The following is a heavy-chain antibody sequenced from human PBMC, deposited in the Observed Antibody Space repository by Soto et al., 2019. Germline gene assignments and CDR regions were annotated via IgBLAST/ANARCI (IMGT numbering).Heavy chain of an antibody. Sequence: GGSLRLSCAASGFTFSSYAMHWARQAPGKGLEWVAVISYDGSNKYYADSVKGRFTISRDNSKNTLYLQMNSLRAEDTAVYYCARPLIVGATWGAFDIWGQGTMVTVSS. D-gene: IGHD1-26*01. CDR1: GFTFSSYA. CDR3: ARPLIVGATWGAFDI. CDR2: ISYDGSNK. V-gene: IGHV3-30-3*01. J-gene: IGHJ3*02.